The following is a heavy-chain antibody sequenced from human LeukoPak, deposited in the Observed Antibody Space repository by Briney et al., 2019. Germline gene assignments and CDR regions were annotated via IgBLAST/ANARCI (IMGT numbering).Heavy chain of an antibody. Sequence: PGGSLRLSCAASGFTFSSYGMHWVRQAPGKGLEWVAFIRYDGSNKYYADSVKGRFTISRDNSKNTLYLQMNSLRAEDTAVYYCAKDPLAYCGGDCYAFLDYWGQGTLVTVSS. CDR1: GFTFSSYG. CDR2: IRYDGSNK. J-gene: IGHJ4*02. CDR3: AKDPLAYCGGDCYAFLDY. V-gene: IGHV3-30*02. D-gene: IGHD2-21*02.